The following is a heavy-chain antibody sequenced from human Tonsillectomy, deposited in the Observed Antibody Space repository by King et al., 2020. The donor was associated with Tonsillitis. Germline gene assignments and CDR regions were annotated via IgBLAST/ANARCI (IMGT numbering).Heavy chain of an antibody. Sequence: PLQESGPGLVKPSQTLSLTCTVSGGSISSGSYYWSWIRQPAGKGLEWIGRVYYTGSTNYNPSLTSRVTMSVDTSKNQFSLKLSSVTAADTAVYYCARGYCGGDCYYFDYWGQGTLVTVSS. CDR3: ARGYCGGDCYYFDY. D-gene: IGHD2-21*01. J-gene: IGHJ4*02. CDR2: VYYTGST. CDR1: GGSISSGSYY. V-gene: IGHV4-61*02.